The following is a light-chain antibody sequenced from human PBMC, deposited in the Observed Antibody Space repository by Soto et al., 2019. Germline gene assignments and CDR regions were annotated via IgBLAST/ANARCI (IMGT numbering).Light chain of an antibody. Sequence: EIVLTQSPVTLSLSPWGGATLSCRASQTVSKNYLAWYHQKPGQAPRLLIFAASTRATGIPDRFSGSGSGTDFTLTISRLEPEDFAVFYCQQYAVSPITFGQGTRLEI. CDR1: QTVSKNY. J-gene: IGKJ5*01. V-gene: IGKV3-20*01. CDR2: AAS. CDR3: QQYAVSPIT.